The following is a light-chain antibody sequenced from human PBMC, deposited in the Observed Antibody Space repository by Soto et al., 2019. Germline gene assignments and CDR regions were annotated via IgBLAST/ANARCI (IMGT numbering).Light chain of an antibody. CDR1: SSDIGRYNY. CDR3: CSYAGSRSLV. J-gene: IGLJ3*02. CDR2: EVN. V-gene: IGLV2-14*01. Sequence: QSVLTQPASVSGSPGQSITISCTGTSSDIGRYNYVSWFQQHPGKVPKLVIFEVNYRPSGVSDRFSGSKSGNTASLTISGLQTEDEADYHCCSYAGSRSLVFGGGTKVTVL.